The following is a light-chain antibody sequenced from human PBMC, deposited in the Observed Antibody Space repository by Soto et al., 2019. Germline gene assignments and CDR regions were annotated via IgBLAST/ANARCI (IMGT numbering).Light chain of an antibody. CDR3: QQYNNWPPST. J-gene: IGKJ5*01. CDR2: GAL. Sequence: EIVLTQSPATLSLSPGERATLSCRASQYVSRFLAWYQQKPGQAPRLLIYGALSRATGIPDRFSGSGTGTDFTLTINSLQSEDFGVYYCQQYNNWPPSTFGQGTRLEI. CDR1: QYVSRF. V-gene: IGKV3D-15*01.